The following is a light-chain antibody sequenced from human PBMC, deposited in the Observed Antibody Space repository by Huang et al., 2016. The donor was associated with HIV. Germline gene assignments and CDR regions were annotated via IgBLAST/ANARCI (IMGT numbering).Light chain of an antibody. Sequence: DIQMTQSPSSLSASVGDRVTITCRASQSIDNYLNWYQQKPGKAPKILMHAASGLHSGVTSRFSGSGSGTDFTRTISSLQPEDFATYYCQQSHSSPFTFGGGTKVEIK. J-gene: IGKJ4*01. CDR3: QQSHSSPFT. V-gene: IGKV1-39*01. CDR1: QSIDNY. CDR2: AAS.